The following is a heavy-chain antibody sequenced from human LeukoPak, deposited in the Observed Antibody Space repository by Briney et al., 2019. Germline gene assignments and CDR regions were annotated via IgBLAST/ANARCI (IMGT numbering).Heavy chain of an antibody. Sequence: GASVKVSCKASGYTFTSYAMHWVRQAPGQRLEWMGWVNAGNGNTKYSQKFQGRVTITRDTSASTAYMELSSLRSEDTAVYYCARARRENWGYYFDYWGQGTLVTVSS. CDR2: VNAGNGNT. CDR1: GYTFTSYA. V-gene: IGHV1-3*01. J-gene: IGHJ4*02. D-gene: IGHD7-27*01. CDR3: ARARRENWGYYFDY.